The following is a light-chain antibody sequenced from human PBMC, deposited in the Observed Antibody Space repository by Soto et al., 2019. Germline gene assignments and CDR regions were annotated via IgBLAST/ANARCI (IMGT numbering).Light chain of an antibody. V-gene: IGKV3-20*01. CDR1: QSVASNY. J-gene: IGKJ2*01. CDR2: GAS. Sequence: EIVLTQSPGTLSLSPGERATLSCKASQSVASNYLAWYQQKPGQTPRLLIYGASNRTTDIPDRFSGSGSGTDFTLTISSLEPEDFAVYYCQQYGISPPYTFGQGTKLEIK. CDR3: QQYGISPPYT.